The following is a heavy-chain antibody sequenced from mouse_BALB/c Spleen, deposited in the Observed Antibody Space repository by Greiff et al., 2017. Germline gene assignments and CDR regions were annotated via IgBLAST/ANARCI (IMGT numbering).Heavy chain of an antibody. CDR1: GFTFSSFG. V-gene: IGHV5-17*02. J-gene: IGHJ2*01. CDR3: ARGGRYDLDY. Sequence: EVQRVESGGGLVQPGGSRKLSCAASGFTFSSFGMHWVRQAPEKGLEWVAYISSGSSTIYYADTVKGRFTISRDNPKNTLFLQMTSLRSEDTAMYYCARGGRYDLDYWGQGTTLTVSS. D-gene: IGHD2-14*01. CDR2: ISSGSSTI.